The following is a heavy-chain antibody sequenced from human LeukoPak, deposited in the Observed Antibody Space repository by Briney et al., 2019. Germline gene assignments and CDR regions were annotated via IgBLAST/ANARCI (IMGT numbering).Heavy chain of an antibody. J-gene: IGHJ4*02. CDR2: INAGNGNT. D-gene: IGHD3-16*02. V-gene: IGHV1-3*01. CDR3: ARGLVWGSYRYFDY. CDR1: GYTFTSYA. Sequence: AASVKVSCKASGYTFTSYAMHWVRQAPGQRLEWMGWINAGNGNTKYSQKFQGRVTITRDTSASAAYMELSSLRSEDTAVHYCARGLVWGSYRYFDYWGQGTLVTVSS.